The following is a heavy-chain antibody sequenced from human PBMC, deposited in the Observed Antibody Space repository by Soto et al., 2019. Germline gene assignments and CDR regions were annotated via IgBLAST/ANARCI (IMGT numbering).Heavy chain of an antibody. Sequence: QVQLVQSGAEVKKPGSSVKVSCKASGGTFSSYAISWVRQAPGQGLEWMGGIIPIFGTANYAQKFQGRVTSTADKPTSTAYIELSSLRSEDTAVYYCARVGSYDSSRYYPKWFDPWGQGTLVTVSS. J-gene: IGHJ5*02. V-gene: IGHV1-69*06. CDR1: GGTFSSYA. D-gene: IGHD3-22*01. CDR3: ARVGSYDSSRYYPKWFDP. CDR2: IIPIFGTA.